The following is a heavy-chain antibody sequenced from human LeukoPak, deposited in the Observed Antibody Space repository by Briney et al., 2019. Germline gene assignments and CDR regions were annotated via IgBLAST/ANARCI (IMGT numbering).Heavy chain of an antibody. Sequence: HPGGSLRLSYAASGFTFSSYAMSWVRQAPGKGLDWVSAISGSGGSTYYADSVKGRFTISRDNSKNTLYLQMNTLRAYDTAVYYCAKDCRQTAVGAFDIWGQGTMVTVSS. CDR2: ISGSGGST. V-gene: IGHV3-23*01. D-gene: IGHD1-14*01. CDR3: AKDCRQTAVGAFDI. CDR1: GFTFSSYA. J-gene: IGHJ3*02.